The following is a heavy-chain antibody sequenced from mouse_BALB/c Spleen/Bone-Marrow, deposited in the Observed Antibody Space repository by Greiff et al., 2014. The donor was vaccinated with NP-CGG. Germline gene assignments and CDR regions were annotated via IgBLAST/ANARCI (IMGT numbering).Heavy chain of an antibody. D-gene: IGHD4-1*01. Sequence: VQLQQSGAELVKPGASVKLSCTASGFNIKDTYMHWVKQRPEQGLEWIGRVDPANGNTKYDPKFQGKATITTDTSSNTAYLQLSSLTSEDTAVYYCARWEYYAMDYWGQGTSVTVSS. CDR1: GFNIKDTY. CDR2: VDPANGNT. V-gene: IGHV14-3*02. CDR3: ARWEYYAMDY. J-gene: IGHJ4*01.